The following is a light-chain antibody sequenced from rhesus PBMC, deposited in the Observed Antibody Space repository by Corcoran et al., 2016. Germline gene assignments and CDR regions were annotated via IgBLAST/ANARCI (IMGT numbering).Light chain of an antibody. CDR3: QPHNSYPFT. J-gene: IGKJ3*01. V-gene: IGKV1-25*01. Sequence: DIQMTQSPSSLSASVGDTVTITFQASQGISKYLAWYQQKPGKAPELLIYDATTLQSGVPSRFSGNGSRTEFTLTISSMQPEDFAASYCQPHNSYPFTFGPGTKLDI. CDR1: QGISKY. CDR2: DAT.